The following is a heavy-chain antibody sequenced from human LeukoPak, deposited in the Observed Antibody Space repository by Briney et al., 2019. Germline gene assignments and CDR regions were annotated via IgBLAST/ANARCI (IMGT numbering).Heavy chain of an antibody. CDR3: AGDIAAAGLYDY. CDR1: GYTFTSYG. Sequence: ASAKVSCKPSGYTFTSYGISWVRQAPGQGLEWMGWISAYNGNTNYAQKLQGRVTMTTDTTTSTAYMDLRSLRSDDTAVYYCAGDIAAAGLYDYRGQGTLVTVSS. J-gene: IGHJ4*02. V-gene: IGHV1-18*01. D-gene: IGHD6-13*01. CDR2: ISAYNGNT.